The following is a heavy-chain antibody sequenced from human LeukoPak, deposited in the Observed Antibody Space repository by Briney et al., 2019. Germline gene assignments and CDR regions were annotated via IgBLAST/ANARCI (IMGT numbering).Heavy chain of an antibody. V-gene: IGHV1-2*02. D-gene: IGHD1-26*01. Sequence: ASVKVSCKASGYTFTGYYMHWVRQAPGQGLEWMGWINPSSGGTNYAQKFQGRVTMTRDTSISTAYMELSSLRSEDTAVYYCARGRGGSYHDYWGQGTLVTVSS. CDR3: ARGRGGSYHDY. J-gene: IGHJ4*02. CDR1: GYTFTGYY. CDR2: INPSSGGT.